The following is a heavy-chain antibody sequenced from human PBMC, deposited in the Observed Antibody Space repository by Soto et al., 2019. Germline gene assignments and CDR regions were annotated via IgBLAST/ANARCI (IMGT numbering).Heavy chain of an antibody. D-gene: IGHD2-2*01. CDR2: ISGSGTAT. V-gene: IGHV3-23*01. CDR3: RKTRLDDNNVYHLDGCVV. Sequence: EVKLLESGGGLVQPGGSMRLSCEASGFPFWTYSMSWVRQAPREGLEWVSGISGSGTATYYTDSVKGRFTVSRDNCKDTLFLQIDSLRVEDTAVYYCRKTRLDDNNVYHLDGCVVWGPGTAVTVSS. J-gene: IGHJ3*01. CDR1: GFPFWTYS.